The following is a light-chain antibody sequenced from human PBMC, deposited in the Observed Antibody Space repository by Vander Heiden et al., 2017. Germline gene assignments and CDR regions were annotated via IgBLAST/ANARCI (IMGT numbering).Light chain of an antibody. V-gene: IGLV3-21*02. CDR2: DNS. CDR3: QVWDSSSDHPGV. J-gene: IGLJ1*01. CDR1: NLGSKS. Sequence: SYVLTQPPSVSVAPGQTARITCGGNNLGSKSVHWYQQKPGQAPVLVVYDNSDRPSGIPERFSGSNSGNTATLTISRVAAGDEADYYCQVWDSSSDHPGVFGTGTKVTVL.